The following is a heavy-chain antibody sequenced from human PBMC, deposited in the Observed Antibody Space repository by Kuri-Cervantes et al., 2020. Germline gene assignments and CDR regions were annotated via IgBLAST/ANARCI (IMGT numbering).Heavy chain of an antibody. D-gene: IGHD1-26*01. V-gene: IGHV3-64*02. CDR2: ISSNGGST. CDR3: AKQTEWELGYGMDV. Sequence: GESLKISCAASGFTFSSYAMHWVRQAPGKGLEYVSAISSNGGSTYYADSVKGRFTISRDNAENTLYLQMNSLRAEDTAVYYCAKQTEWELGYGMDVWGQGTTVTVSS. J-gene: IGHJ6*02. CDR1: GFTFSSYA.